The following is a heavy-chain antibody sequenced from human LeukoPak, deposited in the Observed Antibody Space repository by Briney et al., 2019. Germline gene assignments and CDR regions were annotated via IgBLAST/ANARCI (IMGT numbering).Heavy chain of an antibody. J-gene: IGHJ6*03. CDR3: AKVIVVVPAAKKNYYYNYRDV. CDR2: IIPIFGTA. Sequence: ASVKVSCKASGGTFSSYAISWVLQAPGQGLEWMGRIIPIFGTANYAQKFQGRVTITADESTSTAYMELSSLRSEDTAVYYCAKVIVVVPAAKKNYYYNYRDVWEKGTPVTVSS. V-gene: IGHV1-69*13. D-gene: IGHD2-2*01. CDR1: GGTFSSYA.